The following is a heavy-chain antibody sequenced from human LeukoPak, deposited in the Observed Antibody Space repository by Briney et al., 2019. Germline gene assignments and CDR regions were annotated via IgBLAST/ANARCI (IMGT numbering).Heavy chain of an antibody. V-gene: IGHV3-21*01. CDR2: ISSSSSYI. CDR3: ARGDSSSHDAFDI. D-gene: IGHD6-13*01. CDR1: GFTFSSYS. J-gene: IGHJ3*02. Sequence: GGSLRLSCAASGFTFSSYSMNWVRQAPGKGLEWVSSISSSSSYIYYADSVKGRFTISRDNAKNSLYLQMNSLRAEDTAVYYCARGDSSSHDAFDIWGQGTMVTVSS.